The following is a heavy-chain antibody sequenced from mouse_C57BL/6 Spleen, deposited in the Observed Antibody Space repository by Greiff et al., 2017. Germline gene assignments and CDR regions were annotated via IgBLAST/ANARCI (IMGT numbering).Heavy chain of an antibody. CDR3: ARRIYYYGSSYGFAY. V-gene: IGHV1-18*01. D-gene: IGHD1-1*01. CDR2: INPNNGGT. CDR1: GYTFTDYN. J-gene: IGHJ3*01. Sequence: EVQGVESGPELVKPGASVKIPCKASGYTFTDYNMDWVKQSHGKSLEWIGDINPNNGGTIYNQKFKGKATLTVDKSSSTAYMEHRSLTSEDTAVYYCARRIYYYGSSYGFAYWGQGTLVTVSA.